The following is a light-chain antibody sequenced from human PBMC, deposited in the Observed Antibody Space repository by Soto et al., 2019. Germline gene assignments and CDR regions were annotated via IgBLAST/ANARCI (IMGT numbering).Light chain of an antibody. V-gene: IGLV2-11*01. CDR1: SSDVGAYNY. Sequence: QSALTQPRSVSGSPGQSVTISCTGTSSDVGAYNYVSWYQQYPGKAPKLMIYDVSKRPSGVPDRFSGSKSGNTASLTISGLQVEDEADYYCCSYAGLFGGGTKLTVL. CDR2: DVS. J-gene: IGLJ2*01. CDR3: CSYAGL.